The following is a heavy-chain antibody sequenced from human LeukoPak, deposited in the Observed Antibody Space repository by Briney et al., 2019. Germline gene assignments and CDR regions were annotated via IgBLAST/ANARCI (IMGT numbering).Heavy chain of an antibody. CDR3: ASSWGSAIDF. V-gene: IGHV3-11*01. CDR2: IGASGSTR. J-gene: IGHJ4*02. D-gene: IGHD3-16*01. CDR1: GFTFRKHY. Sequence: GGSLRLSCAASGFTFRKHYMSWIRQAPGRGPEWVAYIGASGSTRYYRDSVNGRFTISRDNAKNSLHLQMNSLRVEDTAVYYCASSWGSAIDFWGQGTLVTVSS.